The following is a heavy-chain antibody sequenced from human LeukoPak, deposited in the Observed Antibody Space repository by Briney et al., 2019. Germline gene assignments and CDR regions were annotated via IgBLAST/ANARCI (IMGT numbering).Heavy chain of an antibody. J-gene: IGHJ6*03. Sequence: SVKVSCKASGGTFSSYAISWVRQAPGQGLERMGGIIPIFGTANYAQKFQGRVTITADKSTSTAYMELSSLRSEDTAVYYCARVVGLTGYSSSWYSGYYYYMDVWGKGTTVTVSS. D-gene: IGHD6-13*01. V-gene: IGHV1-69*06. CDR1: GGTFSSYA. CDR2: IIPIFGTA. CDR3: ARVVGLTGYSSSWYSGYYYYMDV.